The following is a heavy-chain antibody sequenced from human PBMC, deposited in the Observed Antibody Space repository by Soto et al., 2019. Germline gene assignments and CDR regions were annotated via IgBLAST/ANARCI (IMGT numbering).Heavy chain of an antibody. V-gene: IGHV4-4*02. Sequence: PSETPSLTCAVSGGSISSSNWWSWVRQPPGKGLEWIGEIYHSGSTNYNPSLKSRVTISVDTSKNQFSLKLSSVTAADTAVYYCARDRDIVLVPAAMRAGYYYGMDVWGQGTTVTVSS. D-gene: IGHD2-2*01. J-gene: IGHJ6*02. CDR2: IYHSGST. CDR1: GGSISSSNW. CDR3: ARDRDIVLVPAAMRAGYYYGMDV.